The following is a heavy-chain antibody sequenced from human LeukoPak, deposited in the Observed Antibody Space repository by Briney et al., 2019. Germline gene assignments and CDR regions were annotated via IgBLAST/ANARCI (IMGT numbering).Heavy chain of an antibody. V-gene: IGHV5-51*01. Sequence: RESLKISCKGSGYNFTIYWIGWVRLMPGKGLEWMGIIYPGDSDTRYSPSFQGQVTISADKSISTAYLQWSSLKASDTAMYYCAIFDFLFGEIDNWFDPWGQGTQVTVSS. CDR1: GYNFTIYW. CDR3: AIFDFLFGEIDNWFDP. D-gene: IGHD3-16*01. CDR2: IYPGDSDT. J-gene: IGHJ5*02.